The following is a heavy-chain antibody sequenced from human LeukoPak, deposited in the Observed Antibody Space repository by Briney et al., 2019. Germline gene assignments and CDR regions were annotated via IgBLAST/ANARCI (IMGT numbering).Heavy chain of an antibody. CDR1: GFTFSRYA. Sequence: GGSLRLSCAASGFTFSRYAMSWVRQAPGKGLKWVSAISGSGGSTYYADSVKGRFTISRDNSKNTLYLQMNSLRVEDTAVYYCAKDLNTIFGEVIIPGDYWGQGTLVTVSS. CDR2: ISGSGGST. CDR3: AKDLNTIFGEVIIPGDY. V-gene: IGHV3-23*01. J-gene: IGHJ4*02. D-gene: IGHD3-3*01.